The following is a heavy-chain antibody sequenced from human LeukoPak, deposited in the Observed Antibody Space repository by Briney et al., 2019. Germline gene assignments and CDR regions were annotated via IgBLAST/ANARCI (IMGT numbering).Heavy chain of an antibody. V-gene: IGHV3-33*01. CDR2: IWYDGSNR. D-gene: IGHD3-9*01. CDR3: VRAGALVIREYYFDY. J-gene: IGHJ4*02. Sequence: GGSLRLSCAASGFIFSNYGMHWVRQAPGKGLEWVAVIWYDGSNRYYADSVKGRFTISRDNSENTLYLQMNSLKAEDTAVYYCVRAGALVIREYYFDYWGQGTLVTVSS. CDR1: GFIFSNYG.